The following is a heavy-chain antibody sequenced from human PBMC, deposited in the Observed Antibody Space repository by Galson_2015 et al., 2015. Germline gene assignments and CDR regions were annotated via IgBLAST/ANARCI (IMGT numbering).Heavy chain of an antibody. CDR3: TRDRPIDY. CDR2: SIGGAT. J-gene: IGHJ4*02. Sequence: SLRLSCAASGFTFSSYGMRWVRQAPGKGLEWVSSIGGATGYAASVQGRFTISRDDSERIAYLQMNSLKTEDTAVHYCTRDRPIDYWGQGTLVTVSS. V-gene: IGHV3-49*04. CDR1: GFTFSSYG.